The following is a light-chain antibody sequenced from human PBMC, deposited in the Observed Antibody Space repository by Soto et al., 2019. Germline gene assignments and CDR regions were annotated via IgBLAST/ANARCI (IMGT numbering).Light chain of an antibody. CDR1: SSDVGSYNL. CDR3: CSYAGSRDV. CDR2: EVS. J-gene: IGLJ3*02. V-gene: IGLV2-23*02. Sequence: QSVLTQPASVSGSPGQSITISCTGTSSDVGSYNLVSWYQQHPGKAPKLMIYEVSKRPSGVSNRFSGSKSGNTASLTISGLQAEDEADYYCCSYAGSRDVFGGGTQLTVL.